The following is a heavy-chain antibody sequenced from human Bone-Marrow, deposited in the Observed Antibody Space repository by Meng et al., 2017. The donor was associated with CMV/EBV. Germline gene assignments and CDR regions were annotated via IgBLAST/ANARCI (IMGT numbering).Heavy chain of an antibody. CDR1: GYTFTSYD. Sequence: ASVKVSCKASGYTFTSYDINWMRQATGQGLEWMGWMNPNSGNTGYAQKFQGRVTMTRNTSISTAYMELSSLRSEDTAVYYCARGREGYCSSTSCYTGFDYWGQGTLVTVSS. J-gene: IGHJ4*02. CDR2: MNPNSGNT. CDR3: ARGREGYCSSTSCYTGFDY. V-gene: IGHV1-8*01. D-gene: IGHD2-2*02.